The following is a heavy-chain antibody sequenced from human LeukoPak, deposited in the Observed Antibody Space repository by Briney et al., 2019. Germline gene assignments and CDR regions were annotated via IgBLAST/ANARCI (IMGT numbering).Heavy chain of an antibody. V-gene: IGHV3-30*02. Sequence: GGSLRLSCAASGFTLTTHGIHWVRQAPGKGLEWVTFIRSDGHNKYYADSVKGRFTISRDNAKNSLYLQMNSLRAEDTAVYYCARFTGTTSRYFDYWGQGTLVTVSS. CDR3: ARFTGTTSRYFDY. CDR1: GFTLTTHG. CDR2: IRSDGHNK. D-gene: IGHD1-1*01. J-gene: IGHJ4*02.